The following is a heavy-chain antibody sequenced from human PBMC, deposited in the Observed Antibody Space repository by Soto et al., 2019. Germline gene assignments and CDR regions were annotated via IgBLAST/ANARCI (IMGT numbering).Heavy chain of an antibody. CDR3: ARDAVTHYYYYGMDV. CDR1: GFTFSSYA. J-gene: IGHJ6*02. CDR2: ISDDGSNK. Sequence: GGSLRLSCAASGFTFSSYAMHWVRQAPGKGLEWVAVISDDGSNKYYADSVKGRFTTSRDNSKNTLYLQMNSLRAEDTAVYYCARDAVTHYYYYGMDVWGQGTTVTVSS. D-gene: IGHD4-17*01. V-gene: IGHV3-30-3*01.